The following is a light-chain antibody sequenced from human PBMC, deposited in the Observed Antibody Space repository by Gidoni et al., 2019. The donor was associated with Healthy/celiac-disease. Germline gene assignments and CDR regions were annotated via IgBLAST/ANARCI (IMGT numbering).Light chain of an antibody. Sequence: ETVLTQSPDFQSVTPKEKVTITCRASQSIGSSIHWYQQKPDQSPKLLIKDASQSISGVPSQFSGSGSGTDFTLPIHGLGAEDAAAYYCHQSSSLPLTFGGGTKVEIK. CDR3: HQSSSLPLT. CDR1: QSIGSS. V-gene: IGKV6D-21*02. J-gene: IGKJ4*01. CDR2: DAS.